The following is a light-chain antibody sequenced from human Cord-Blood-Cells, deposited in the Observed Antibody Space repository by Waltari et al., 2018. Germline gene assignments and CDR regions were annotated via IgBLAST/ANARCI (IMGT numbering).Light chain of an antibody. CDR2: EVS. CDR3: SSYTSSSTVV. J-gene: IGLJ2*01. CDR1: SSDVGGSHD. Sequence: QSALTQPASVSGSPGPSLTISCTGTSSDVGGSHDVCWYQQHPGKAPKLMIYEVSNRPLGVSTRFSGSKSGNTASLTTPGLQAEDEADYYCSSYTSSSTVVFGGGTKLTVL. V-gene: IGLV2-14*01.